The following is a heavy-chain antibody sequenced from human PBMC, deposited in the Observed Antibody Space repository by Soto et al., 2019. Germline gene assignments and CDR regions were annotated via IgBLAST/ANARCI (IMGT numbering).Heavy chain of an antibody. D-gene: IGHD2-8*02. CDR2: IYHSGST. Sequence: TLSLTCAVSGGSISSGGYSWSWIRHPPGKGLEWIGYIYHSGSTYYNPSLKSRVTISVDTSKNQFSLKLTSVTAADTAVYYCARXKITGLFDYWGQGTLVTVSS. J-gene: IGHJ4*02. CDR3: ARXKITGLFDY. V-gene: IGHV4-30-2*01. CDR1: GGSISSGGYS.